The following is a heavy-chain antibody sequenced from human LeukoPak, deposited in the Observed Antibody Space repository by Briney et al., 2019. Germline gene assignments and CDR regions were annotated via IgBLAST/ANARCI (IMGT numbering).Heavy chain of an antibody. J-gene: IGHJ4*02. V-gene: IGHV1-2*02. CDR2: INPNSGGT. CDR1: GYTFTGYY. D-gene: IGHD2-2*01. Sequence: ASVKVSCKASGYTFTGYYMHWVRQAPGQGLEWMGWINPNSGGTNYAQKFQGRVTMTRDTSISTAYMELSRLRSDDTAVYYCARYYCSSTSCYLDYWGQGTLVTVSS. CDR3: ARYYCSSTSCYLDY.